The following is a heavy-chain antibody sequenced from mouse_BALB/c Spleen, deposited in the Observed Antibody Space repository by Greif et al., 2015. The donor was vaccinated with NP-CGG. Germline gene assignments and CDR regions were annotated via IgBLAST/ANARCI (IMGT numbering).Heavy chain of an antibody. V-gene: IGHV5-17*02. CDR1: GFTFSSFG. Sequence: EVMLVESGGGLVQPGGSRKLSCAASGFTFSSFGMHWVRQAPEKGLEWVAYISSGSSTIYYADTVKGRFTISRDNPKNTLFLQMTSLRSEDTAMYYCARSPLGRYAMDYWGQGTSVTVSS. CDR3: ARSPLGRYAMDY. CDR2: ISSGSSTI. J-gene: IGHJ4*01. D-gene: IGHD4-1*01.